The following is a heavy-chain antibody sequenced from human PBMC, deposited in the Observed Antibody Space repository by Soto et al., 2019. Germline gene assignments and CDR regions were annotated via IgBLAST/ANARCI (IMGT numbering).Heavy chain of an antibody. CDR3: AIDFGLVPADDYDFWGGPPAGP. V-gene: IGHV3-66*01. D-gene: IGHD3-3*01. CDR1: GFTFSSNY. Sequence: GGSLRLSCAASGFTFSSNYMSWVRQAPGKGLEWVSFIYSGGSTYYADSVKGRFTISRDKSKNTLYLQMNSLRADDTAMYYCAIDFGLVPADDYDFWGGPPAGPCVQGTLVNVSS. J-gene: IGHJ5*02. CDR2: IYSGGST.